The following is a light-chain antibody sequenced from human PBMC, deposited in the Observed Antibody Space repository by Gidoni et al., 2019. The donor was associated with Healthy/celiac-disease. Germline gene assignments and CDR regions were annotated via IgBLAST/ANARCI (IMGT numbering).Light chain of an antibody. CDR2: AAS. Sequence: DIQRPQLPSSLSASVGDRVTITCRASQSISSYLNWYQQKPGKAPKLLIYAASSLQSGVPSRFSGSGSGTDFTLTISSLQPEDFATYYCQQSYSTPRLTFGGGTKVEIK. J-gene: IGKJ4*01. V-gene: IGKV1-39*01. CDR1: QSISSY. CDR3: QQSYSTPRLT.